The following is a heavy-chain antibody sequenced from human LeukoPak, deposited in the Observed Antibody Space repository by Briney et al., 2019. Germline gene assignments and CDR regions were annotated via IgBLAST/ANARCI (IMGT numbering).Heavy chain of an antibody. D-gene: IGHD6-6*01. CDR2: ICYSGSI. CDR1: GDSLSSHY. CDR3: ARGSSFFDC. V-gene: IGHV4-59*11. J-gene: IGHJ4*02. Sequence: SETLSLTCSVSGDSLSSHYWSWIRQPPGKGLEWIGYICYSGSINYNPSLQSRVTISVDTSKNQFSLKLSSVTAADTAVYYCARGSSFFDCWGQGTLVTVSS.